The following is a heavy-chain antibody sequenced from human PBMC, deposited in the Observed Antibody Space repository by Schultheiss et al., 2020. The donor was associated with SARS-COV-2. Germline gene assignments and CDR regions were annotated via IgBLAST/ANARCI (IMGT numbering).Heavy chain of an antibody. CDR2: INHSGST. J-gene: IGHJ5*02. D-gene: IGHD1-26*01. CDR1: GGSISSGGYY. V-gene: IGHV4-39*07. Sequence: SETLSLTCTVSGGSISSGGYYWSWIRQHPGKGLEWIGEINHSGSTNYNPSLKSRVTISVDTSKNQFSLKLSSVTAADTAVYYCARRQVGASKLDPWGQGTLVTVSS. CDR3: ARRQVGASKLDP.